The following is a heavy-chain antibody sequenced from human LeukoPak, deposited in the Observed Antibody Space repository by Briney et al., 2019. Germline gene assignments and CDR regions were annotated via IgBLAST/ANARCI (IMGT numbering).Heavy chain of an antibody. CDR3: ARGPNFIAAAKTGYFDY. Sequence: PSETLSLTCAVSGGSISSSNWWSWVRPPPGKGLEWIGEIYHSGSTNYNPSLKSRVTTSVDKSKNQFSLKLSSVTAADTAVYYCARGPNFIAAAKTGYFDYWGQGTLVTVSS. CDR1: GGSISSSNW. J-gene: IGHJ4*02. D-gene: IGHD6-13*01. V-gene: IGHV4-4*02. CDR2: IYHSGST.